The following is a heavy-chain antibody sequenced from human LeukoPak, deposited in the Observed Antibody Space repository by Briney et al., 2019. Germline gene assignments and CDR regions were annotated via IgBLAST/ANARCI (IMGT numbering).Heavy chain of an antibody. CDR3: ARDAAARIGAFDI. CDR1: GYTFGTYD. V-gene: IGHV1-69*13. CDR2: IIPIFGTA. J-gene: IGHJ3*02. D-gene: IGHD6-13*01. Sequence: SVKVSCKASGYTFGTYDINWVRQATGQGLEWMGGIIPIFGTANYAQKFQGRVTITADESTSTAYMELSSLRSEDTAVYYCARDAAARIGAFDIWGQGTMVAVSS.